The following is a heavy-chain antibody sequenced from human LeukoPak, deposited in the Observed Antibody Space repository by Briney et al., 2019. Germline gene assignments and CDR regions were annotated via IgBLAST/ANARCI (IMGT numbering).Heavy chain of an antibody. CDR3: LTIVETTIDGFDI. Sequence: GGSLRLSCAASGFTFSGYAMSWVRQAPGKGLEWVSAISPSADSTFYADSVKGRFTVSRDDAKKTLYLQMNSLRAEDTAVYYCLTIVETTIDGFDIWGQGAMVTVSS. CDR1: GFTFSGYA. D-gene: IGHD1-26*01. J-gene: IGHJ3*02. CDR2: ISPSADST. V-gene: IGHV3-23*01.